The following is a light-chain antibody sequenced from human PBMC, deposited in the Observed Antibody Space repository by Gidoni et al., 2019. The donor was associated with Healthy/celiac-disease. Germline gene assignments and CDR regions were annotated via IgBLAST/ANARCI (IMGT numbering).Light chain of an antibody. Sequence: DIQMTQSPSSLSASGGDRVTITCQASQAISNYLNWYQQKPGKAPKLLIYDASNLETGVPSRFSGSGSGTDFTFTISSLQPEDIATYYCQQYDNLPLFXGXTKVEIK. CDR3: QQYDNLPL. J-gene: IGKJ4*01. CDR2: DAS. V-gene: IGKV1-33*01. CDR1: QAISNY.